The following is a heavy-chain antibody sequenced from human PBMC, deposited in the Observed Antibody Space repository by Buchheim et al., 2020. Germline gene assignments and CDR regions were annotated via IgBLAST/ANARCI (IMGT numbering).Heavy chain of an antibody. D-gene: IGHD3-9*01. CDR3: ARLTPYYDILAGYYNFNYFDY. CDR1: GGSISSSSYY. CDR2: IYYSGST. J-gene: IGHJ4*02. Sequence: QLQLQGSGPGLVKPSETLSLTCTVSGGSISSSSYYWAWIRQPPGKGLEWIGSIYYSGSTYYNASLKSRVPILVDTSKNQFSLRLSSVTAADTAVYYCARLTPYYDILAGYYNFNYFDYWGQGTL. V-gene: IGHV4-39*07.